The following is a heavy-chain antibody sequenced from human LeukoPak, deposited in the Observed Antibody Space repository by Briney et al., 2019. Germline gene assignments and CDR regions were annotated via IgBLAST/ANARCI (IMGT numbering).Heavy chain of an antibody. CDR1: GGTFSSYA. J-gene: IGHJ6*03. D-gene: IGHD3-10*01. V-gene: IGHV1-69*01. Sequence: SVKVSCKASGGTFSSYAISWVRQAPGQGLEWMGGIIPIFGTANYAQKFQGRVTITADESTSTAYMELSSLRSEDTAVYYCARDPVTMVRGSYYMDVWGKGTTVTVSS. CDR3: ARDPVTMVRGSYYMDV. CDR2: IIPIFGTA.